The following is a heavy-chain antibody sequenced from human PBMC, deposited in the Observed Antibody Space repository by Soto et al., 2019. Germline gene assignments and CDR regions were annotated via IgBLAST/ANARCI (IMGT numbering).Heavy chain of an antibody. D-gene: IGHD2-2*01. CDR2: INPLKGDT. V-gene: IGHV1-18*01. CDR1: GYTFTTYG. CDR3: ARVKVPAAVLGAFDV. Sequence: QAQLVQSGGEMKKAGASVKVSCKASGYTFTTYGITWVRQAPVQGLDWMGWINPLKGDTKSAANFQDRVTMTTDTSTGTAYMELRSLRSDDTAVYYCARVKVPAAVLGAFDVWGQGTLVTVSS. J-gene: IGHJ3*01.